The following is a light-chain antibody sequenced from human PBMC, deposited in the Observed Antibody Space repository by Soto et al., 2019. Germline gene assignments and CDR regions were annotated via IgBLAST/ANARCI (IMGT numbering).Light chain of an antibody. CDR1: QGLSSY. V-gene: IGKV1-27*01. J-gene: IGKJ1*01. CDR3: QRTYNAPPT. CDR2: SAS. Sequence: IQLTQSASSLTASVGDRFTITCRVRQGLSSYLYLYRQKRGKVLMLLIYSASKLQSGVPSLFSGSGSRTDFTLTISSLQPEDVATYYGQRTYNAPPTFGQGAKGHIK.